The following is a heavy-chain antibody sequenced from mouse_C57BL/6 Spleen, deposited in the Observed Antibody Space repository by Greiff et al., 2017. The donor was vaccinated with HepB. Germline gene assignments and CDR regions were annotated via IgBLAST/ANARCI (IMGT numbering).Heavy chain of an antibody. V-gene: IGHV1-55*01. CDR3: ARSKVYYEAFDY. CDR1: GYTFTSYW. CDR2: IYPGSGST. J-gene: IGHJ2*01. D-gene: IGHD1-1*01. Sequence: QVQLQQPGAELVKPGASVKMSCKASGYTFTSYWITWVKQRPGQGLEWIGDIYPGSGSTNYNEKFKSKATLTVDTSSSTAYMQLSSLTSEDSAVYYCARSKVYYEAFDYWGQGTTLTVSS.